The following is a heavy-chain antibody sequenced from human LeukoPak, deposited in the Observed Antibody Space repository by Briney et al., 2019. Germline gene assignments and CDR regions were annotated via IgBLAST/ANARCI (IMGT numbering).Heavy chain of an antibody. D-gene: IGHD6-6*01. V-gene: IGHV4-38-2*02. CDR1: DYAITSGFY. J-gene: IGHJ4*02. CDR2: ISDGGST. CDR3: ARWRIAALAFDY. Sequence: SETLSLTCTVSDYAITSGFYWAWIRQTPGKGLECIGSISDGGSTYYNPSLKGRVTISLDTSKNDFSLRLSSVTAADTAIYYCARWRIAALAFDYWGQGTLVTVSS.